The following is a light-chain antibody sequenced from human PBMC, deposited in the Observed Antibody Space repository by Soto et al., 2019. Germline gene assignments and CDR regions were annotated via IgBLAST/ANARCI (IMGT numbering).Light chain of an antibody. V-gene: IGKV3-11*01. CDR2: DAS. Sequence: EVVLTQSPATLYLSPGERATLSCRASQSVSSYLGWYQQKPGQAPRLLIYDASNRATGIPARFSGSGSGTDFTLTISSLEPEDFAVYYCQHRSSWPLTFGGGTKVEIK. J-gene: IGKJ4*01. CDR1: QSVSSY. CDR3: QHRSSWPLT.